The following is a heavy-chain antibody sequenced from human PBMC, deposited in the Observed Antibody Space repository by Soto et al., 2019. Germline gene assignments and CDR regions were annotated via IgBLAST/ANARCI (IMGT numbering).Heavy chain of an antibody. J-gene: IGHJ3*02. CDR2: INPNSGGT. Sequence: GASVKVSCKASGYTFTGYYMHWVRQAPGQGLEWMGWINPNSGGTNYAQKFQGWVTMTRDTSISTAYMELSRLRSDDTAVYYCAVILAGYCSGGSCYSSDAFDISGQGTMVTVSS. CDR3: AVILAGYCSGGSCYSSDAFDI. D-gene: IGHD2-15*01. V-gene: IGHV1-2*04. CDR1: GYTFTGYY.